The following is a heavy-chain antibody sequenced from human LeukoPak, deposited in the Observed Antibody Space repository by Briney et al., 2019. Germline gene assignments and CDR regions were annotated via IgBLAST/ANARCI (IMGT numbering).Heavy chain of an antibody. CDR1: GGSISSYY. V-gene: IGHV4-4*09. Sequence: SETLSLTCTVSGGSISSYYWSWIRQPPGKGLEWIGYIYTSGSTNYNPSLKSRVTISVDTSKNQFSLKLSSVTAADTAVYYCAKVEAGIVVVVAATLDYWGQGTLVTVSS. J-gene: IGHJ4*02. CDR3: AKVEAGIVVVVAATLDY. D-gene: IGHD2-15*01. CDR2: IYTSGST.